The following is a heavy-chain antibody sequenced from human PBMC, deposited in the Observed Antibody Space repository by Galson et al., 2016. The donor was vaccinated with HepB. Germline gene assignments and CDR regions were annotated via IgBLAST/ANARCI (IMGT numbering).Heavy chain of an antibody. D-gene: IGHD2-2*01. CDR2: IYISGTT. V-gene: IGHV4-30-4*01. Sequence: TLSLTCTVSGGSIGSGDYYWSWIRQPPGKGLEWIGYIYISGTTYYNPSLQSRITISIDTSKNQFSLKPSSVAAADTSMYHCARMSPPYGGALPATRPLWGQGTLVTVSS. CDR1: GGSIGSGDYY. J-gene: IGHJ4*02. CDR3: ARMSPPYGGALPATRPL.